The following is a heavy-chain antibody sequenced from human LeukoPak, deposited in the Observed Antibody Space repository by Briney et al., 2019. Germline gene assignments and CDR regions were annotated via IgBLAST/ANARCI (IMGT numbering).Heavy chain of an antibody. CDR3: ARDIAAAGPFDY. J-gene: IGHJ4*02. Sequence: PSETLSLTCAVSGYSISSGYYWGWIRQPPGKGLEWIGTIYHSGNTFYNPSLKSRVTISADTSKNRFSLTLSSVTAADTAVYYCARDIAAAGPFDYWGQGTLVTVSS. D-gene: IGHD6-13*01. V-gene: IGHV4-38-2*02. CDR1: GYSISSGYY. CDR2: IYHSGNT.